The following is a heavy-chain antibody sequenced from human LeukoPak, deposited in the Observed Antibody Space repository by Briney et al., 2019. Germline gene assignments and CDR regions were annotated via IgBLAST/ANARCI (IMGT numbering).Heavy chain of an antibody. D-gene: IGHD1-26*01. J-gene: IGHJ6*03. CDR3: AKDREGDSNYYYYYMHV. CDR2: ISTRGGST. Sequence: PGGSLRLSCAASGFTFSIYAMSWVRQAPGKGLEWVSTISTRGGSTYYADSVKGRFTISRDNSTNTLYLQMNSLRAEDTAVYYCAKDREGDSNYYYYYMHVWGKGTTVTVSS. CDR1: GFTFSIYA. V-gene: IGHV3-23*01.